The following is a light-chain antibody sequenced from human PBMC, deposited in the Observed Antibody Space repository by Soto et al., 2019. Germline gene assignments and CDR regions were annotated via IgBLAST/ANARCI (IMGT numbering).Light chain of an antibody. CDR3: QQVNSYPLT. V-gene: IGKV1-9*01. J-gene: IGKJ4*01. CDR2: ATS. Sequence: DIQFTQSPSFLSASVGDRVTITCRASQDIANYLAWYQQKPGKAPKFLIYATSTFQSGLPSRFSGSGSGTEFTLTISNXQPEDFATYYCQQVNSYPLTFGGGTKVDIK. CDR1: QDIANY.